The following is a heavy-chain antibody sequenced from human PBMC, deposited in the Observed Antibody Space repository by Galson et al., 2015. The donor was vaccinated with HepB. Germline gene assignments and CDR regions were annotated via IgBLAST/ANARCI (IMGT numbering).Heavy chain of an antibody. V-gene: IGHV1-69*10. CDR3: ARADDFWSGYRYAVTSRWFDS. Sequence: SVKVSCKASGDSFSIYAMSWVRQAPGQGLEWMGGISPILGITNYAQKFQDRVTITADKSTGTAFMELSSLRSEDTAVYYCARADDFWSGYRYAVTSRWFDSWGQGTLVIVSS. J-gene: IGHJ5*01. CDR2: ISPILGIT. D-gene: IGHD3-3*01. CDR1: GDSFSIYA.